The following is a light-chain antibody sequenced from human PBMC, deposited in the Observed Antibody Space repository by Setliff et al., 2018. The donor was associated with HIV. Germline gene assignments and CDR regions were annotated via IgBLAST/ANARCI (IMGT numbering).Light chain of an antibody. Sequence: ALAQPPSASGSPGQSVTISCSGTISDVNGYNYVSWYQQHPGKAPKLVIFDVDKRPSGVPDRFSGSKSGNTASLTVSGLQAEDEADYYCSSYAGSTFFGTGTKVTV. CDR2: DVD. J-gene: IGLJ1*01. V-gene: IGLV2-8*01. CDR3: SSYAGSTF. CDR1: ISDVNGYNY.